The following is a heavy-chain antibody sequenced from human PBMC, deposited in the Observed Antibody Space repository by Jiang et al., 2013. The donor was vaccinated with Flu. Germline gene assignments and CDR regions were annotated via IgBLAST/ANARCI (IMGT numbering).Heavy chain of an antibody. CDR1: GFTFSSYA. V-gene: IGHV3-30*04. Sequence: RSLRLSCAASGFTFSSYAMHWVRQAPGKGLEWVAVISYDGSNKYYADSVKGRFTISRDNSKNTLYLQMNSLRAEDTAVYYCARDPNIEIPDYYDSSGYPDYWGQGTLVTVSS. CDR3: ARDPNIEIPDYYDSSGYPDY. D-gene: IGHD3-22*01. CDR2: ISYDGSNK. J-gene: IGHJ4*02.